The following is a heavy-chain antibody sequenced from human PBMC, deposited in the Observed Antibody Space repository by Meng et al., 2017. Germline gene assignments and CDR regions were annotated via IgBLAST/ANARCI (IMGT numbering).Heavy chain of an antibody. CDR3: ARDLGYSPDY. Sequence: QVQLGESGGGVVQPGRSLRLSCAASGFTFSSFGMHWVRLAPGKVLEWVAAIWYDGSKEYYADSVKGRFTIFRDNSKNTLYLQMNSLRAEDTAVYYCARDLGYSPDYRGQGTLVTVSS. J-gene: IGHJ4*02. CDR2: IWYDGSKE. D-gene: IGHD6-13*01. V-gene: IGHV3-33*01. CDR1: GFTFSSFG.